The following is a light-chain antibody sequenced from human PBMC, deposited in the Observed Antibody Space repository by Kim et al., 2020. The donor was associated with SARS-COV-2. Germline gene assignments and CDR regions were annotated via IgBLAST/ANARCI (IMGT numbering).Light chain of an antibody. Sequence: ELTQPPSASGTPGQRVTISCSGSSSNIGSNNVVWYQQFPGAAPNVLIHSNNQRPSGIPDRFSGSRSGTAASLAISGLQSGDEADYYCAVWDDSLKQGVFGGGTQLTVL. CDR2: SNN. CDR1: SSNIGSNN. J-gene: IGLJ3*02. CDR3: AVWDDSLKQGV. V-gene: IGLV1-44*01.